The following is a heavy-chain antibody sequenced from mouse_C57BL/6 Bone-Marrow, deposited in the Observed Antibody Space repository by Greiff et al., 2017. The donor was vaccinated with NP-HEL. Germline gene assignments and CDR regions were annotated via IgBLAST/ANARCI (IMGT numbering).Heavy chain of an antibody. CDR1: EYEFPSHD. CDR3: ARHSYYDYSHAMDY. CDR2: INSDGGST. Sequence: EVKLMESGGGLVQPGESLKLSCESNEYEFPSHDMSWVRKTPEKRLELVAAINSDGGSTYYPDTLERRFIISRDNTKKTLYLQMSSLRSEDTALYYCARHSYYDYSHAMDYWGQGTSVTVSS. V-gene: IGHV5-2*01. J-gene: IGHJ4*01. D-gene: IGHD2-4*01.